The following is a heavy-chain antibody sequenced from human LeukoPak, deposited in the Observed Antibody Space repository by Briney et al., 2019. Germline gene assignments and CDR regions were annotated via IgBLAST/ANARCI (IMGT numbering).Heavy chain of an antibody. CDR3: ARPLTGYFDL. CDR1: GGSISSYY. J-gene: IGHJ2*01. V-gene: IGHV4-59*08. CDR2: IYYSGST. Sequence: SETLSLTCTVSGGSISSYYWSWIRQPPGKGLEWIGYIYYSGSTNYNPSLMSRVTISVDTSKNQFSLKLSSVTAADTAVYYCARPLTGYFDLWGRGTLVTVSS.